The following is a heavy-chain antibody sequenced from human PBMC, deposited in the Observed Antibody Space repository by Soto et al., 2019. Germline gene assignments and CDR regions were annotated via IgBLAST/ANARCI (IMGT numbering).Heavy chain of an antibody. Sequence: HPGGSLRLSCAASGFTFSSYAMSWVRQAPGKGLEWVSAISGSGGSTYYADSVKGRFTISRDNSKNTLYLQMNSLRAEDTAVYYCAKDTTMIVVVTPFDYWGQGTLVTVSS. J-gene: IGHJ4*02. CDR2: ISGSGGST. V-gene: IGHV3-23*01. D-gene: IGHD3-22*01. CDR1: GFTFSSYA. CDR3: AKDTTMIVVVTPFDY.